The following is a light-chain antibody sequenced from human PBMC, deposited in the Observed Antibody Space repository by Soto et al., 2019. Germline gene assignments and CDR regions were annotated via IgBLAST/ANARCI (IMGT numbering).Light chain of an antibody. Sequence: EVVLTQSTGTLSLSPGERATLSCRASQSVSSSDLVWYQQKPGQAPRLLIYGASSRATGIPDRFSGSGSGTDFTLTISRLEPEDFAVYYCQQFGSSVRTFGQGTEVEVK. V-gene: IGKV3-20*01. CDR3: QQFGSSVRT. CDR2: GAS. J-gene: IGKJ1*01. CDR1: QSVSSSD.